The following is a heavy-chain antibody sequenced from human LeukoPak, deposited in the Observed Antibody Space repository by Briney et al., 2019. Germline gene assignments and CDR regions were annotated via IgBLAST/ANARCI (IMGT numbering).Heavy chain of an antibody. Sequence: GGSLRLSCAASGFTFSSYWMNWVRQAPGKGLEWVGNVKQDASEKFYVDSVKGRFTISRDNAKNSLYLQMNFLRAGDTAVYYCARAISNGYYNLYFDSWGQGALVTVSS. V-gene: IGHV3-7*04. J-gene: IGHJ4*02. CDR1: GFTFSSYW. D-gene: IGHD3-9*01. CDR2: VKQDASEK. CDR3: ARAISNGYYNLYFDS.